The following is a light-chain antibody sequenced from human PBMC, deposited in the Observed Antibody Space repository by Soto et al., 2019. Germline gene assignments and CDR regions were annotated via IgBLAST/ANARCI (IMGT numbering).Light chain of an antibody. V-gene: IGLV2-11*01. J-gene: IGLJ3*02. Sequence: QSALTQPRSVSGSPGQSVTISCTGTSSDVGGYNYVSWYQQHPGKAPKLMIYDVSKRPSGVPDRFSGSKSGNTASLTISGRQAEDEADYYCCSYAGIWVFGGGTKVTVL. CDR1: SSDVGGYNY. CDR3: CSYAGIWV. CDR2: DVS.